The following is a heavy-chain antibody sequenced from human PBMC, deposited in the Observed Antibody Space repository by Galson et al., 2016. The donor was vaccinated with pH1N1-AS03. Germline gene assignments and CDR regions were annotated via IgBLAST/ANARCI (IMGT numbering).Heavy chain of an antibody. CDR1: GFTFGSHW. D-gene: IGHD5-18*01. J-gene: IGHJ3*02. V-gene: IGHV3-7*04. Sequence: SLRLSCAVSGFTFGSHWMSWVRQAPGKGLEWVAIIHKDGSEKHYLDSVKGRFTISRDNSKNTVYLQMNSLRAEDTAVYYCARGPGYSYSLGAFDIWGQGTMVTVSS. CDR2: IHKDGSEK. CDR3: ARGPGYSYSLGAFDI.